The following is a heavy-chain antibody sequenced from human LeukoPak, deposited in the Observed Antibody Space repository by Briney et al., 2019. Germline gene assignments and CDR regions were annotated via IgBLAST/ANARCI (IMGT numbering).Heavy chain of an antibody. Sequence: GGSLRLSCAASGFTFSSYGMHWVRQVPGKGLEWVAVISYDGRNKHYVDSVKGRFIISRDNSKNTLYLQMNSLRAEDTAVYYCARGYLSSHDYGDPYYFDYWGQGTLVTVSS. CDR1: GFTFSSYG. CDR2: ISYDGRNK. D-gene: IGHD4-17*01. J-gene: IGHJ4*02. V-gene: IGHV3-30*03. CDR3: ARGYLSSHDYGDPYYFDY.